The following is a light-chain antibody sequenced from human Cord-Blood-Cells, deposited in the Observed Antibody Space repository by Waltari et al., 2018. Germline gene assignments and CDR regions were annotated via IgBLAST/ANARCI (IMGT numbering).Light chain of an antibody. CDR3: QQYDNLPLT. Sequence: DIQMTQSPSSLSASVGDRVTITCQASQNISNYLNWYQQKQGKAPKLLIYDASNLETGVPSRFSGSGSGTDFTLTISSLQPEDIATYYCQQYDNLPLTFCPGTKVDIK. J-gene: IGKJ3*01. CDR1: QNISNY. CDR2: DAS. V-gene: IGKV1-33*01.